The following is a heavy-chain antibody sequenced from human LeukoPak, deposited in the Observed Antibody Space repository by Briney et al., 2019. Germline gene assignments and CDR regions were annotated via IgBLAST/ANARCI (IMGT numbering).Heavy chain of an antibody. CDR3: ARVGTYYYDSKRAFDI. J-gene: IGHJ3*02. V-gene: IGHV4-59*01. Sequence: SETLSLTCTVSGGSISSYYWSWIRQPPGKGLEWIGYIYYSGSTNYNPSLKSRVTISVDTSKNQFSLKLSSVTAADTAVYYCARVGTYYYDSKRAFDISGQGTMVTVSS. D-gene: IGHD3-22*01. CDR1: GGSISSYY. CDR2: IYYSGST.